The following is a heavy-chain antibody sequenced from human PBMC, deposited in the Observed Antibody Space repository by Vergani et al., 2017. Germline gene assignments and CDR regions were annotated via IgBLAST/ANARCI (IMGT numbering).Heavy chain of an antibody. CDR1: GFSFSGYW. CDR3: VRARCSGPCFMSNWFDS. J-gene: IGHJ5*01. D-gene: IGHD5-12*01. CDR2: SKSDGSIT. Sequence: EVQLVESGGGLIHPGGSLRLSCEGSGFSFSGYWMPWVRQSPEKGLVWVSRSKSDGSITNYADSVKGRFTISRDNAKNTLYLEMNSLRGDDTAIYYCVRARCSGPCFMSNWFDSWGQGTLVTVSS. V-gene: IGHV3-74*01.